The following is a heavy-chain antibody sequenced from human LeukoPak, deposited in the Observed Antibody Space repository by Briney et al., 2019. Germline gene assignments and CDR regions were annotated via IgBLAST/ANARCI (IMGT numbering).Heavy chain of an antibody. CDR3: ARFLVSSPQDY. CDR1: GFTFSSYW. CDR2: IKQDGSEQ. V-gene: IGHV3-7*01. D-gene: IGHD6-6*01. J-gene: IGHJ4*02. Sequence: PGGSLRLSCAASGFTFSSYWMSWVRLAPGKGLEWVANIKQDGSEQYYVDSVKGRFTISRDNAKNSLYLQMNSLRAEDTAVYYCARFLVSSPQDYWGQGTLVTVSS.